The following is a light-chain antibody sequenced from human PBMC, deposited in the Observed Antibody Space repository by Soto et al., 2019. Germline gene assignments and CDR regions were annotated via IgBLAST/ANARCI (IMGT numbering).Light chain of an antibody. V-gene: IGKV1-39*01. CDR3: QQTYSTPGWT. CDR1: QTITSD. Sequence: DIQMTQSPSSLSASVGDRVTITCRASQTITSDLNWYQQRPGKAPKLLIYAASNLQSGVPSRFSGSGSGTDFTFIISSLQPEDSATYYCQQTYSTPGWTFDQGTKVEIK. J-gene: IGKJ1*01. CDR2: AAS.